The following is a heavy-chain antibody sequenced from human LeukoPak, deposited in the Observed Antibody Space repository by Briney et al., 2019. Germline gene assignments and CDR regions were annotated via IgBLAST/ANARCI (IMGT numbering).Heavy chain of an antibody. CDR3: ARSLYSFDY. CDR2: INHSGST. J-gene: IGHJ4*02. CDR1: GVSFSGYY. Sequence: SETLSLTCAVYGVSFSGYYWSWLRQPPGKGLEWIGEINHSGSTNYNPSLKSRATISVDTTKNQFSLRLSSEAAADTAVYCCARSLYSFDYWGQGTLVTVSS. V-gene: IGHV4-34*01.